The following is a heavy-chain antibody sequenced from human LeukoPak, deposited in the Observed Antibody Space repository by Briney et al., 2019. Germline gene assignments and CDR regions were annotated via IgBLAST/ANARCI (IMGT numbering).Heavy chain of an antibody. CDR1: GFTFSSYA. CDR3: AKVPIVGDSNDY. CDR2: ISGSGGST. Sequence: GGSLRLSCAASGFTFSSYAMSWVRQAPGKGLEWVSAISGSGGSTYYADSVKGRFTISRDNSKNTLYLQMHSLRAEDTAVYYCAKVPIVGDSNDYWGQGTLVTVSS. V-gene: IGHV3-23*01. D-gene: IGHD1-26*01. J-gene: IGHJ4*02.